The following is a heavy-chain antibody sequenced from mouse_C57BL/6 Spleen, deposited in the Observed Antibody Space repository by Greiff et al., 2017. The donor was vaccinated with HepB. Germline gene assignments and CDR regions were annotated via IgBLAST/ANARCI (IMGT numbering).Heavy chain of an antibody. CDR3: ARGKLSDYFDY. CDR1: GYTFTSYW. J-gene: IGHJ2*01. CDR2: IHPNSGST. Sequence: QVQLQQPGAELVKPGASVKLSCKASGYTFTSYWMHWVKQRPGQGLEWIGMIHPNSGSTNYNEKFKSKATLTVDKSSSTAYRQLSSLTSEDSAVYYCARGKLSDYFDYWGQGTTLTVSS. V-gene: IGHV1-64*01.